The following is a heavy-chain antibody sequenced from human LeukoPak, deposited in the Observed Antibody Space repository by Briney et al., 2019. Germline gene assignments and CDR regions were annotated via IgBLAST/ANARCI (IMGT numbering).Heavy chain of an antibody. J-gene: IGHJ4*02. CDR3: AGIDYYDSSGLDY. D-gene: IGHD3-22*01. CDR2: INHSGST. Sequence: SETLSLTCAVYGGSFSGYYWSWIRQPPGKGLEWIGEINHSGSTNYNPSLKSRVTISVDTSKNQFSLKLSSVTAADTAVYYCAGIDYYDSSGLDYWGQGTLVTVSS. CDR1: GGSFSGYY. V-gene: IGHV4-34*01.